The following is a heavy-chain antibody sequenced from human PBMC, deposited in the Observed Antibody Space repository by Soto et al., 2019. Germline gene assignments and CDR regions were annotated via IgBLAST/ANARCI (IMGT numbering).Heavy chain of an antibody. J-gene: IGHJ4*02. Sequence: EVQLVESGGGLVQPGGSLRLSCAASGFTFSSYWMSWVRQAPGKGLEWVANIRQDGSEKYYVDSVKGRFTISRDNAKNSLYLQMNSLRAEDTAVYYCARANDYYYGSGSYGDYWGQGTLVTVSS. CDR3: ARANDYYYGSGSYGDY. D-gene: IGHD3-10*01. V-gene: IGHV3-7*01. CDR2: IRQDGSEK. CDR1: GFTFSSYW.